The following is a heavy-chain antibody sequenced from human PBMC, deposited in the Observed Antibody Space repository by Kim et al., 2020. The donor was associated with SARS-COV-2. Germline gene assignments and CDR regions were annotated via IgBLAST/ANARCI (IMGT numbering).Heavy chain of an antibody. CDR3: AREMSSRITIFGVVICPAPAFDH. CDR2: ISAYNGNT. J-gene: IGHJ4*02. D-gene: IGHD3-3*01. Sequence: ASVKVSCKASGYTFTSYGISWVRQAPGQGLEWMGWISAYNGNTNYAQKLQGRVTMTTDTSTSTAYMELRSLRSDDTAVYYCAREMSSRITIFGVVICPAPAFDHGGQGPLVTVSS. V-gene: IGHV1-18*01. CDR1: GYTFTSYG.